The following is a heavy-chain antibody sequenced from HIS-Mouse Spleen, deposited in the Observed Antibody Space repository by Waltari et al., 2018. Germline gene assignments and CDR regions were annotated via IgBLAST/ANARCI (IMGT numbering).Heavy chain of an antibody. D-gene: IGHD2-15*01. CDR2: IGYDGRNK. CDR1: GFTFSSYG. V-gene: IGHV3-33*01. CDR3: ARAERDIVVVVAATVDAFDI. J-gene: IGHJ3*02. Sequence: QVQLVESGGGVVQPGRSLRLSCAASGFTFSSYGMHWVRQAPGKGLEWVAVIGYDGRNKDYAACVKGRFTISRENSKNTLYLQMNSLRAEDTAVYYCARAERDIVVVVAATVDAFDIWGQGTMVTVSS.